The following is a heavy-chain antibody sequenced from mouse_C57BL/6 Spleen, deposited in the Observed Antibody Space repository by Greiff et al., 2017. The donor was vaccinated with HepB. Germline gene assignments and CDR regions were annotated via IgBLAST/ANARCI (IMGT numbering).Heavy chain of an antibody. V-gene: IGHV1-61*01. J-gene: IGHJ3*01. CDR3: ARARDYSNPWFAY. CDR1: GYTFTSYW. CDR2: IYPSDSET. D-gene: IGHD2-5*01. Sequence: VQLQQPGAELVRPGSSVKLSCKASGYTFTSYWMDWVKQRPGQGLEWIGNIYPSDSETHYNQKFKDKATLTVDKSSSTAYMQLSSLTSEDSAVYDCARARDYSNPWFAYWGQGTLVTVSA.